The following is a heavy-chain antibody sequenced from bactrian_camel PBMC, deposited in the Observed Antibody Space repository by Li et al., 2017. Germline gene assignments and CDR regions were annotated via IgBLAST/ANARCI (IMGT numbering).Heavy chain of an antibody. J-gene: IGHJ4*01. CDR1: RFTSDTCG. V-gene: IGHV3S53*01. CDR2: IRADGST. CDR3: AADEELVARCPEVLSY. Sequence: HVQLVESGGGSVQTGGSLTLSCTAPRFTSDTCGMNWYRQAAGKQREWVAAIRADGSTSYVDSLKGRFTISKDNAKNTLYLQMNSLKPEDTAMYYCAADEELVARCPEVLSYWDQGTQVTVS. D-gene: IGHD2*01.